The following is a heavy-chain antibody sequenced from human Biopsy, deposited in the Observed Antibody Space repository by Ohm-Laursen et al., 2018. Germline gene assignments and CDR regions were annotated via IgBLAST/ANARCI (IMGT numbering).Heavy chain of an antibody. CDR2: ISANGATS. J-gene: IGHJ5*02. Sequence: SLRLSCAASGFTYTTFAMSWVRQAPGKGPEWVSTISANGATSYYADSVKGRFIISRDNSKNTLYLQMNSVRAVDTAIYYCAKGGSITIFGVVINNCFDPWGQGTRVTVSS. V-gene: IGHV3-23*01. D-gene: IGHD3-3*01. CDR1: GFTYTTFA. CDR3: AKGGSITIFGVVINNCFDP.